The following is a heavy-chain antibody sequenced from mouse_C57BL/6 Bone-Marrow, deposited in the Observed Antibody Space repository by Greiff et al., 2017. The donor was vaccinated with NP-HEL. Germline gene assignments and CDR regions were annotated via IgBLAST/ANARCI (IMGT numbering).Heavy chain of an antibody. D-gene: IGHD2-3*01. CDR3: ARSWGPSIAMDY. CDR2: INPNNGGT. J-gene: IGHJ4*01. CDR1: GYTFTDYN. Sequence: EVQLQQSGPELVKPGASVKIPCKASGYTFTDYNMDWVKQSHGKSLEWIGDINPNNGGTIYNQKFKGKATLTVAKSSSTAYMELRSLTSEDTAVYYCARSWGPSIAMDYWGQGTSVTVSS. V-gene: IGHV1-18*01.